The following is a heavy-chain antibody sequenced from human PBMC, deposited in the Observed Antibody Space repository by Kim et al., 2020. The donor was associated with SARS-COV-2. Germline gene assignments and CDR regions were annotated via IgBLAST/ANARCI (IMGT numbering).Heavy chain of an antibody. D-gene: IGHD6-13*01. V-gene: IGHV3-33*01. J-gene: IGHJ6*02. Sequence: YAASVKRRFTIARDNSKNTLYLQMISLRAEDTAVYYCARDMAAAPGGMDVWGQGTTVTVSS. CDR3: ARDMAAAPGGMDV.